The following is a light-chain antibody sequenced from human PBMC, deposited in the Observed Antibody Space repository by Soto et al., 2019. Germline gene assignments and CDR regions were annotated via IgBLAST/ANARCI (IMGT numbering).Light chain of an antibody. CDR1: QSVSNNY. J-gene: IGKJ1*01. CDR2: GAS. Sequence: SVLTQSPVTLSLSPCERATLSCSASQSVSNNYLAWYQQKPGQAPRLLIYGASNRATGIPDRFSGSGSGTDFTLTISRLEPEDFAVYYCQQYGSSGTFGQGTKVDIK. V-gene: IGKV3-20*01. CDR3: QQYGSSGT.